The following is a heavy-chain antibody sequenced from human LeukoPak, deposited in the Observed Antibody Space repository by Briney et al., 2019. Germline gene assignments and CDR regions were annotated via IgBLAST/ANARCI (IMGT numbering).Heavy chain of an antibody. D-gene: IGHD6-13*01. V-gene: IGHV4-59*01. CDR2: IYYSGST. Sequence: PSETRSCTCSVSGGSITSYYWSRIRQPPGKGLEWIGYIYYSGSTNYNPSLKSRVTIAVDTSKNQFSLKLSSVTAADTAVYYCARGGIAAAALVHLDYWGQGTLVTVSS. CDR3: ARGGIAAAALVHLDY. J-gene: IGHJ4*02. CDR1: GGSITSYY.